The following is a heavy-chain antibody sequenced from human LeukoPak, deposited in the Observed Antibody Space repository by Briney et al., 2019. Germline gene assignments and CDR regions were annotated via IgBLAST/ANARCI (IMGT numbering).Heavy chain of an antibody. D-gene: IGHD5-18*01. CDR2: IYSGGTT. V-gene: IGHV3-53*04. CDR1: GFTVSTNC. CDR3: ARVDTVMAYYFDL. J-gene: IGHJ4*02. Sequence: GSLSLSWAASGFTVSTNCMSWVRQAPGKGLEWVSTIYSGGTTYYADSVMGRFTISRHNSRNTLYLQMNSLRAEDTAVYYCARVDTVMAYYFDLWGQGTLATVSS.